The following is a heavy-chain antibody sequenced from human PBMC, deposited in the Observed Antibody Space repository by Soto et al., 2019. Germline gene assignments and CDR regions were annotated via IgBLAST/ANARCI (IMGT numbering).Heavy chain of an antibody. CDR2: IASDGRT. D-gene: IGHD3-10*01. CDR1: RFTLSIHA. V-gene: IGHV3-23*01. CDR3: GKEGYVSGFP. J-gene: IGHJ5*02. Sequence: PGVTLRRSCSVARFTLSIHASIWVRQGPGKALGWVSGIASDGRTFHADSVKGRFSISRHNSKNDLYLHMNSWRAEDTPVYYSGKEGYVSGFPWGQGTLVTVSS.